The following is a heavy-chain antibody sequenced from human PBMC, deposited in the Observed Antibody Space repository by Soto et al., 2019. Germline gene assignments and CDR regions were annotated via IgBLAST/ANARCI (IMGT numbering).Heavy chain of an antibody. CDR3: ASASPYYYDSSGYSNI. J-gene: IGHJ3*02. CDR2: IYSGGST. Sequence: PGGSLRLSCAASGFTISSNYMTWVRQAPGKGLEWVSVIYSGGSTYYADSVKGRFTISRDNSKNTLYLQMNSLRAEDTAVYYCASASPYYYDSSGYSNIWGQGTMVTVSS. CDR1: GFTISSNY. D-gene: IGHD3-22*01. V-gene: IGHV3-66*01.